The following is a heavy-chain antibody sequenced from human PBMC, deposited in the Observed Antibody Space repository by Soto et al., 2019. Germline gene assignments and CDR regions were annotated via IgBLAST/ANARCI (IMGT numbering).Heavy chain of an antibody. V-gene: IGHV1-2*02. J-gene: IGHJ4*01. CDR3: STPKEGYDRSGYFLNYFKY. CDR1: GYTFTGDY. CDR2: INPNSGGT. Sequence: ASVNCYVNASGYTFTGDYMHWVRQAPGQVLDCIGWINPNSGGTNYAQKFQGGVTMTRDTYISTAYMELSRMRSDDTAVYYCSTPKEGYDRSGYFLNYFKYWGQGTLVNVSS. D-gene: IGHD3-22*01.